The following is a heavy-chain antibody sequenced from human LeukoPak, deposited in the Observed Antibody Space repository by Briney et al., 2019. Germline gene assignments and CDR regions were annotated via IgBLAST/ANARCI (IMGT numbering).Heavy chain of an antibody. CDR3: ASSRGSYFY. CDR1: GGSFSGYY. Sequence: SETLSLTCAVYGGSFSGYYWSWIRQPPGKGLEWIWEINHSGSTNYNPSLKSRVTISVDTSKNQFSLKLSSVTAADTAVYYCASSRGSYFYWGQGTLVTVSS. V-gene: IGHV4-34*01. CDR2: INHSGST. J-gene: IGHJ4*02. D-gene: IGHD1-26*01.